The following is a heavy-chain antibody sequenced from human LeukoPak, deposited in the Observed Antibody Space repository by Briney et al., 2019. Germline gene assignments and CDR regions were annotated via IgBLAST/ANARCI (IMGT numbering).Heavy chain of an antibody. Sequence: SGGSLRLSCAASGFTFSRYTMSWVRQAPGKGLEWVSSISSSSSYIYYADSVKGRFTISRDNAKNSLYLQMNSLIAEDTAVYYCAREGSSTSCLDYWGQGTLVTVSS. CDR2: ISSSSSYI. J-gene: IGHJ4*02. D-gene: IGHD2-2*01. CDR1: GFTFSRYT. CDR3: AREGSSTSCLDY. V-gene: IGHV3-21*01.